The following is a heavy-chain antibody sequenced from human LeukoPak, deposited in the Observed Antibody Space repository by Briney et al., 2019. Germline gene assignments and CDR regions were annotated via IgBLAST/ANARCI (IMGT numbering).Heavy chain of an antibody. V-gene: IGHV7-4-1*02. Sequence: ASVKVSCKAPGYTFTSYAMNWVRQAPGQGLEWMGWINTNTGNPAYAQGFTGRFVFSLDTSVSTAYLQISSLKAEDTAVYYCARVSYDILTGYRPMDVWGQGTTVTVSS. J-gene: IGHJ6*02. D-gene: IGHD3-9*01. CDR2: INTNTGNP. CDR3: ARVSYDILTGYRPMDV. CDR1: GYTFTSYA.